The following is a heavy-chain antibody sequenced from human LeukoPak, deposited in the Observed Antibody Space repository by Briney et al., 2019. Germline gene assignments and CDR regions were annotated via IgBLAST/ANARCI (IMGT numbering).Heavy chain of an antibody. Sequence: GGSLRLSCAASGFTFSDYYMSWIRQAPGKGLEWVSYISSSGNTIYYADSVKGRFTISRDNAKNSLCMQMNSLRAEDTAVYYCAREGIWQQLDGYYFDYWGQGTLVTVSS. V-gene: IGHV3-11*04. CDR2: ISSSGNTI. D-gene: IGHD6-13*01. CDR1: GFTFSDYY. J-gene: IGHJ4*02. CDR3: AREGIWQQLDGYYFDY.